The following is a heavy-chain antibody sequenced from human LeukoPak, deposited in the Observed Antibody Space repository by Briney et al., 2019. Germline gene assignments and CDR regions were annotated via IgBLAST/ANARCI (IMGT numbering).Heavy chain of an antibody. D-gene: IGHD5-18*01. CDR2: INPNGGGT. V-gene: IGHV1-2*02. CDR3: ARDWGTAMVQNYYYYYMDV. CDR1: GYTFTSYY. Sequence: VASVKVSCKASGYTFTSYYMHWVRQAPGQGLEWMGWINPNGGGTNYAQKFQGRVTMTRDTSTSTAYMELRSLRSDDTAVYYCARDWGTAMVQNYYYYYMDVWGKGTTVTVSS. J-gene: IGHJ6*03.